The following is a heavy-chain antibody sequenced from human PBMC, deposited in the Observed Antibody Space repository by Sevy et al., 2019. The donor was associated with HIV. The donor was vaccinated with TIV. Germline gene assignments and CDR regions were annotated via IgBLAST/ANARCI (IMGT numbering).Heavy chain of an antibody. CDR2: LSFGGGEI. CDR1: GFTFSKYC. V-gene: IGHV3-23*01. CDR3: ASESCAKPLDY. J-gene: IGHJ4*02. Sequence: GGSLRLSCAASGFTFSKYCMSWVRQPPGKGLEWVSTLSFGGGEINYADSVKGRFTISRDNSKSSVYLQMNSLRPADTAVYYCASESCAKPLDYWGQGTLVTVSS. D-gene: IGHD2-2*01.